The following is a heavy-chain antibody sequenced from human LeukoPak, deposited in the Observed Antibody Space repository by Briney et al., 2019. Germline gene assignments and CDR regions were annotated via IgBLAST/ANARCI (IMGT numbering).Heavy chain of an antibody. CDR3: ARNQNYYVSGSYLS. D-gene: IGHD3-10*01. J-gene: IGHJ5*02. Sequence: GGSLRLSCAASGFTFSSYWMHWVRQAPGKGLVWVSRIYSDVSSTSYADAVKGRFTISRDNSKNTLDLHMNSLRAEDTAVYYCARNQNYYVSGSYLSWGQGTLVTVSS. CDR1: GFTFSSYW. V-gene: IGHV3-74*01. CDR2: IYSDVSST.